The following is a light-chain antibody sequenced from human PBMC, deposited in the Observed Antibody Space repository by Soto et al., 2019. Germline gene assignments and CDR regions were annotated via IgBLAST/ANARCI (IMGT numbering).Light chain of an antibody. V-gene: IGKV3-20*01. Sequence: VLTQSPGTLSLSPGGRATLSCRASQNINNNYLAWYQHKPGQAPRLLIYDASLRATGVPDRFSGSGSGTDFTLTITRLEPDDSAVYYCQQYNNWPPWTFGQGTKVDIK. J-gene: IGKJ1*01. CDR2: DAS. CDR3: QQYNNWPPWT. CDR1: QNINNNY.